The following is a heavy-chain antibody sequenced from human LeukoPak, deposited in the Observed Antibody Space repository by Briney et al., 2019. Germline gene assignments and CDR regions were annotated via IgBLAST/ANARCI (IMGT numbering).Heavy chain of an antibody. CDR3: ARLEPSLRGPTFDY. CDR1: GYTFTGYY. D-gene: IGHD4-17*01. J-gene: IGHJ4*02. Sequence: GASVKVSCKASGYTFTGYYMHWVRQAPGQGLEWMRWINPNSGGTNYAQKFQGRVTMTRDMSTSTVYMELSSLRYEDTAVYYCARLEPSLRGPTFDYWGQGTPVTVSS. V-gene: IGHV1-2*02. CDR2: INPNSGGT.